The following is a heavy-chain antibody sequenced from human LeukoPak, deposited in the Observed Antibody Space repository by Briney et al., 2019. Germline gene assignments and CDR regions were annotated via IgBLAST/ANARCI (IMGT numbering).Heavy chain of an antibody. J-gene: IGHJ6*02. V-gene: IGHV3-23*01. D-gene: IGHD6-6*01. CDR1: GFTFSSYA. CDR3: AFSKYTYDYAMDV. Sequence: GGSLRLSCAASGFTFSSYAMSWVRQAPGKGLEWVSAISGSGGSTYYADSMKGRFTISRDNSKNVLNLQMNSLRAEDTAVYYCAFSKYTYDYAMDVWGQGTTVTVSS. CDR2: ISGSGGST.